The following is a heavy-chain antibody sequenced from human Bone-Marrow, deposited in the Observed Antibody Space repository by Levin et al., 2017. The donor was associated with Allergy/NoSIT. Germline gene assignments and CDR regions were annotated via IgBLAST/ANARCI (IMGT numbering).Heavy chain of an antibody. CDR1: GFTLSTYW. D-gene: IGHD2-21*02. J-gene: IGHJ2*01. V-gene: IGHV3-74*01. CDR2: INGDGSRA. CDR3: ARINCDADCNGLDSYFDL. Sequence: GGSLRLSCAASGFTLSTYWMHWVRQAPGKGPVWVSRINGDGSRAYYADSVKGRFTTSRDNADNTLFLQMNSLRAEDTAVYYCARINCDADCNGLDSYFDLWGRGTLVTVS.